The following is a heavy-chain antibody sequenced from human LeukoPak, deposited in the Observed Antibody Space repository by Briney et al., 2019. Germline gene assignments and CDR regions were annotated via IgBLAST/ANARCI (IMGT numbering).Heavy chain of an antibody. CDR3: AGRGYSDGSG. CDR2: INHSGST. D-gene: IGHD5-18*01. J-gene: IGHJ4*02. CDR1: GGSFSGYY. V-gene: IGHV4-34*01. Sequence: SETLSLTCAVYGGSFSGYYWSWIRQPPGKGLEWIGEINHSGSTNYNPSLKSRVTISVDTSKNQFSLKLSSVAAADTAVYYCAGRGYSDGSGWGQGTLVTVSS.